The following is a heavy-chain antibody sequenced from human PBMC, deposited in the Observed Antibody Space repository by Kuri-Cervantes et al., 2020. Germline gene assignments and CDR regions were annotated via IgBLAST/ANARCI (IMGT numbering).Heavy chain of an antibody. Sequence: ASVKVSCKVSGYTLTELSMHWVRQAPGKGLEWMGGFDPEDDETIYAQKFQGRVTMTEDTSTDTAYMELSSLRSEDTAVYYCATNLGYCGGDCPQDWGQGTLVTVSS. J-gene: IGHJ4*02. D-gene: IGHD2-21*02. CDR1: GYTLTELS. CDR3: ATNLGYCGGDCPQD. V-gene: IGHV1-24*01. CDR2: FDPEDDET.